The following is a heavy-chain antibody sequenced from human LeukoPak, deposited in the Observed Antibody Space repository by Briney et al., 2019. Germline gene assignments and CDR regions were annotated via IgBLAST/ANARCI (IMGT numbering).Heavy chain of an antibody. Sequence: PSETLSLTCTVSGGSISSSSYYWGWIRQPPGKGLEWIGSIYYSGSTYYNPSLKSRVTISVDTSKNQFSLKLSSVTAADTAVYYCARVVYYDGSRRYFQHWGQGTLVTVSS. CDR3: ARVVYYDGSRRYFQH. CDR1: GGSISSSSYY. J-gene: IGHJ1*01. D-gene: IGHD3-22*01. V-gene: IGHV4-39*07. CDR2: IYYSGST.